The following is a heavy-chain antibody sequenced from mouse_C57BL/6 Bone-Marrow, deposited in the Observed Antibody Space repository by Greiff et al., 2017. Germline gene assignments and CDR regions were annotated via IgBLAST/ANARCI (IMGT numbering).Heavy chain of an antibody. CDR2: IDPETGGT. CDR1: GYTFTDYE. V-gene: IGHV1-15*01. D-gene: IGHD2-5*01. Sequence: VQLQQSGAELVRPGASVTLSCKASGYTFTDYEMHWVKQTPVHGLEWIGAIDPETGGTAYNQKFKGKAILTADKSSGTAYMVLRSLTSEASAVYYCTREGVLYYSNYGAMDYWGQGTSVTVSS. J-gene: IGHJ4*01. CDR3: TREGVLYYSNYGAMDY.